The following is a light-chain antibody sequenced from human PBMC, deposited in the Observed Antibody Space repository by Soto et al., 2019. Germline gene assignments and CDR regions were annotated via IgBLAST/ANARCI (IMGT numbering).Light chain of an antibody. J-gene: IGKJ4*01. CDR3: QQANSFPLT. V-gene: IGKV3-15*01. Sequence: ETVMTQSPGTLSLSPCDRATLFCRASQSVRSSLAWYQQKPGQAPRLFIYDASTRATGIPARFSGSGSGTDFTLTISSLQPEDFATYYCQQANSFPLTFGGGTKVDI. CDR2: DAS. CDR1: QSVRSS.